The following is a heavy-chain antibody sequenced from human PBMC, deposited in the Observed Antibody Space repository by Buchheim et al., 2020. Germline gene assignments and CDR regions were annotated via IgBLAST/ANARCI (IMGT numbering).Heavy chain of an antibody. CDR3: ARDVGDVLTGFDH. Sequence: QVQLQQWGAGLLKPSETLSLTCAVYTGSFSAYYWSWIRQPPGKGLEWIGEINHSGNTDYNPSLKSRVTLSVDTSKNQFSPTLTSVTAADTAVYFCARDVGDVLTGFDHWGQGTL. CDR2: INHSGNT. J-gene: IGHJ4*02. V-gene: IGHV4-34*01. CDR1: TGSFSAYY. D-gene: IGHD3-9*01.